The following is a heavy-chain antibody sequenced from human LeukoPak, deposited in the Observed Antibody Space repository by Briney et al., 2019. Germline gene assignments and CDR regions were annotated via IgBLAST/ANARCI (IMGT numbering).Heavy chain of an antibody. Sequence: ASVKVSCKASGYTITGYYMHWVRQAPGQGLEWMGWINPNSGGTNYAQKFQGRVTMTRDTSISTAYMELSRLRSDDTAVYYCARNGYYYDSSGQSSYYYYYYMDVWGKGTTVTVSS. V-gene: IGHV1-2*02. CDR1: GYTITGYY. CDR3: ARNGYYYDSSGQSSYYYYYYMDV. J-gene: IGHJ6*03. D-gene: IGHD3-22*01. CDR2: INPNSGGT.